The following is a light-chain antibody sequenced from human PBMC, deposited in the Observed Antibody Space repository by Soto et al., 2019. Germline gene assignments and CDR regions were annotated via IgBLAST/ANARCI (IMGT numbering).Light chain of an antibody. CDR2: GAY. CDR3: HQYGSSPRT. Sequence: EILLTQSPGTLSLSPGETATLSCRASQSVSSSYLAWYQQKPGQAPRLLIFGAYNRATGIPDRFSGSGSGTDFTLTISRLEPEDFAVFYCHQYGSSPRTFGQGTKVDIK. V-gene: IGKV3-20*01. J-gene: IGKJ1*01. CDR1: QSVSSSY.